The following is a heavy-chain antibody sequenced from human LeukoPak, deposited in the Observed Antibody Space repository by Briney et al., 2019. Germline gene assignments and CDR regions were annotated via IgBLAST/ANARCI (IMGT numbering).Heavy chain of an antibody. CDR1: GFTFSSYA. CDR3: AQWGDFDVLTGYYVPAF. D-gene: IGHD3-9*01. CDR2: ISGSGGST. V-gene: IGHV3-23*01. J-gene: IGHJ4*02. Sequence: GGSLRLSCAASGFTFSSYAMSWVRQAPGKGLEWVSAISGSGGSTNYADSVKGRFTISRDNSKNTLYLQMNRLTAEDTAVYYCAQWGDFDVLTGYYVPAFCGQGSLVTVYS.